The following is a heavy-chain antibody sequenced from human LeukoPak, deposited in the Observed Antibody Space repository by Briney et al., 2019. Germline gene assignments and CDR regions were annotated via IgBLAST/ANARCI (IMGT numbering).Heavy chain of an antibody. CDR1: GGSIMTTNW. D-gene: IGHD1-26*01. V-gene: IGHV4-4*02. CDR3: TRESGAFCPFGF. Sequence: GTLSLTCDVSGGSIMTTNWWSWVRQPPNKGLEWIGEVHLSGATNYNPSLESRVIMSIDTSRNYLSLELTSVTAADTAMYYCTRESGAFCPFGFWGQGTLVTVSS. CDR2: VHLSGAT. J-gene: IGHJ4*02.